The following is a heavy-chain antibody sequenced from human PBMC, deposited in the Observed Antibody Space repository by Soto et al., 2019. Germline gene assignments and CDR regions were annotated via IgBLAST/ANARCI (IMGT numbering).Heavy chain of an antibody. D-gene: IGHD3-16*02. CDR1: GFTFTSSA. Sequence: GASVKVSCKASGFTFTSSAMQWVRQARGQRLEWIGWIVVGSGNTNYAQKLQERVTITRDMSTSTANKELSSLRSEDTAVYYCSTDATYYDYIWGSYRPEDAFDIWGQGTMVTVSS. CDR3: STDATYYDYIWGSYRPEDAFDI. V-gene: IGHV1-58*02. CDR2: IVVGSGNT. J-gene: IGHJ3*02.